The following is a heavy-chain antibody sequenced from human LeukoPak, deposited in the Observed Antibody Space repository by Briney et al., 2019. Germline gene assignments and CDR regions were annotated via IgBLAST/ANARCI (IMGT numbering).Heavy chain of an antibody. Sequence: PGGSLRLSCAASGFTFSSYWMSWVRQAPGKGLEWVANIKQDGSEKYYVDSVKGRFTISRDNAKNSLYLQMNSLRAEDMAVYYCARVGSSGYHTPKDYWGQGTLVTVSS. CDR2: IKQDGSEK. V-gene: IGHV3-7*01. CDR3: ARVGSSGYHTPKDY. CDR1: GFTFSSYW. J-gene: IGHJ4*02. D-gene: IGHD3-22*01.